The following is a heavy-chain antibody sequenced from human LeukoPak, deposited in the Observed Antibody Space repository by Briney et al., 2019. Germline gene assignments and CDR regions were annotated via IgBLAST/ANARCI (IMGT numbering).Heavy chain of an antibody. CDR2: IYTSGGT. Sequence: SETLSLTCTVSGGSISSYYWSWIRQPAGKGLEWIGRIYTSGGTNYNPSLKNRVTMSVDTSKNQFSLELSSAAAADTGVYYCGRALLGYCSSTSCPYSFHPWGQGTLVSVS. CDR1: GGSISSYY. V-gene: IGHV4-4*07. D-gene: IGHD2-2*01. J-gene: IGHJ5*02. CDR3: GRALLGYCSSTSCPYSFHP.